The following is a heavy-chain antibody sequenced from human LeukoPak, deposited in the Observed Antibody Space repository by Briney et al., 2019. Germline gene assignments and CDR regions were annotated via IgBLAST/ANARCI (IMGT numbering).Heavy chain of an antibody. D-gene: IGHD3-22*01. V-gene: IGHV4-38-2*01. J-gene: IGHJ4*02. Sequence: PSETLSLTCAVSGFSISNGYYWGWIRQPPGKGLEWIGSTYHSGSTYYNPSLKSRVTISVDTSKNQFSLKLSSVTAADTAVYYCGRYNSGYYYYFDYWGQGTLVTVSS. CDR3: GRYNSGYYYYFDY. CDR2: TYHSGST. CDR1: GFSISNGYY.